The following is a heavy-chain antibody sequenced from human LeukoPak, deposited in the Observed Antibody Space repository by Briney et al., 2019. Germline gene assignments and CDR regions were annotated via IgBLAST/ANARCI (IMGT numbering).Heavy chain of an antibody. CDR2: ISSSSSYT. J-gene: IGHJ4*02. CDR3: ARAGGGYYFDY. Sequence: GGSLRLSCAASGFTFSDYYMSWIRQAPGKGLEWVSYISSSSSYTNYADSVKGRFTISRDNAKDSLYLQMNSLRAEDTAVYYCARAGGGYYFDYWGQGTLVTVSS. V-gene: IGHV3-11*06. CDR1: GFTFSDYY. D-gene: IGHD3-16*01.